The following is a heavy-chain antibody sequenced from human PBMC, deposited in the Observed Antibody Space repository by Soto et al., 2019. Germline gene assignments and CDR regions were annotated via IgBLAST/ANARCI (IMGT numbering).Heavy chain of an antibody. CDR2: IYSGGST. D-gene: IGHD3-22*01. CDR1: GFTVSSNY. CDR3: ARGGLSDYYGSSGLDH. Sequence: PGGSLRLSCAASGFTVSSNYMSWVRQAPGKGLEWVSVIYSGGSTYYADSVKGRFTISRDNSKNTLYLQMNSLRAEDTAVYYCARGGLSDYYGSSGLDHWGQGTLVTVSS. J-gene: IGHJ4*02. V-gene: IGHV3-53*01.